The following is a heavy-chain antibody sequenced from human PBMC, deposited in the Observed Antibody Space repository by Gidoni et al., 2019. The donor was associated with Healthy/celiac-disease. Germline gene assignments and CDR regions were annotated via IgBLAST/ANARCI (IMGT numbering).Heavy chain of an antibody. V-gene: IGHV1-69*06. D-gene: IGHD5-18*01. CDR1: GGTFSSYA. CDR3: ARDLGDTAMDVDY. CDR2: IIPIFGKA. J-gene: IGHJ4*02. Sequence: QVQLVQSGAAVKKPASSVKVSCKASGGTFSSYAISWVRQAPGQGLEWMGGIIPIFGKAKYAQKLQGRVTITADKSTSTAYMELSSLRSEDTAVYYCARDLGDTAMDVDYWGQGTLVTVSS.